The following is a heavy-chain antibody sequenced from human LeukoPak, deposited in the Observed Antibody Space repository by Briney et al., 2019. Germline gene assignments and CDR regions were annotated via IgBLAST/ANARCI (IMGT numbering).Heavy chain of an antibody. J-gene: IGHJ3*02. CDR3: ARFQYYYDSSGYYGAFDI. Sequence: GGSLRLSCAASGFTFSSYSMNGVRQAPGKGLEWVSSISSSSSYIYYADSVKGRFTISRDNAKNSLYLQMNSLRAEDTAVYYCARFQYYYDSSGYYGAFDIWGQGTMVTVSS. V-gene: IGHV3-21*01. D-gene: IGHD3-22*01. CDR2: ISSSSSYI. CDR1: GFTFSSYS.